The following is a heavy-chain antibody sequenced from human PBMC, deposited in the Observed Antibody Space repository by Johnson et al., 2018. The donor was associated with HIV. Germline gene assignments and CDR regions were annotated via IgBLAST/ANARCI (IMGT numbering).Heavy chain of an antibody. D-gene: IGHD3-3*01. CDR2: ISYDGGNK. CDR1: RFTFSSYG. Sequence: QVQLVESGGGVVQPGRSLRLSCAASRFTFSSYGMHWVRQAPGKGLEWVAVISYDGGNKYYADSVKGRFTISRDNSKNTLYLQMNSLRAEDTAVYYCARDQAIFGVVLASDAFDIWGQGTMVTVSS. CDR3: ARDQAIFGVVLASDAFDI. J-gene: IGHJ3*02. V-gene: IGHV3-30*03.